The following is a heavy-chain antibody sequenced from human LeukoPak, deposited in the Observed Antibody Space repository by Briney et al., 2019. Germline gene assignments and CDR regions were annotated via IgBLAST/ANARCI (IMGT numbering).Heavy chain of an antibody. D-gene: IGHD6-19*01. Sequence: PGGSLRLSCSASGFTFSTYSMNWVRQAPGKGLEWVSSISTGSTYIFYGDSVKGRFTISRDNADNSLYLQMISLRAEDTAVYYCARTRDSSGCFDLWGQGTLVTVSS. CDR1: GFTFSTYS. J-gene: IGHJ5*02. CDR3: ARTRDSSGCFDL. CDR2: ISTGSTYI. V-gene: IGHV3-21*01.